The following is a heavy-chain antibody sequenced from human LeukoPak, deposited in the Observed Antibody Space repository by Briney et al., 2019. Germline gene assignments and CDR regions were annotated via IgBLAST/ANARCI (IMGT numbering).Heavy chain of an antibody. J-gene: IGHJ6*03. D-gene: IGHD5-18*01. CDR2: VYYGGST. V-gene: IGHV4-39*07. Sequence: SETVSLTCTVSGGSITRSTYYWGWIRQPPGKSLEWIGSVYYGGSTYYNPSVESRVTISVDTSKNQFSLKLSSVTAADTAVYYCARVSTAMDGYYYYYYMDVWGKGTTVTVSS. CDR1: GGSITRSTYY. CDR3: ARVSTAMDGYYYYYYMDV.